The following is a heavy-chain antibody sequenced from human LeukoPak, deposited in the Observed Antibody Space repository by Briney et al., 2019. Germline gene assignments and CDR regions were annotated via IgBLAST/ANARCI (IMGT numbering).Heavy chain of an antibody. CDR1: GGSISSSSYY. Sequence: SETLSLTCTVSGGSISSSSYYWGWIRQPPGKGLEWIGEINHSGSTNYNPSLKSRVTISVDTSMNQFSLKLSSVTAADTAVYYCARQLAVYDFWSGYYYRNTHFDYWGQGTLVTVSS. V-gene: IGHV4-39*01. J-gene: IGHJ4*02. D-gene: IGHD3-3*01. CDR3: ARQLAVYDFWSGYYYRNTHFDY. CDR2: INHSGST.